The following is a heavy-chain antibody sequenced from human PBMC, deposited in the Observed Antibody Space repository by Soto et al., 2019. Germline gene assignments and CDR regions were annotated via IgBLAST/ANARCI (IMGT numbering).Heavy chain of an antibody. J-gene: IGHJ5*02. D-gene: IGHD6-19*01. Sequence: GGALRLSCAASGCAFSNFAMNWVRKAPGEGLEWVSSISGTDDYTDYADSVKVRFNIARDNSLNTLFLHMNTLPADDTAVYYWATSSRQCASAIKACVDPWGLGSLVTVSS. CDR1: GCAFSNFA. CDR2: ISGTDDYT. V-gene: IGHV3-23*01. CDR3: ATSSRQCASAIKACVDP.